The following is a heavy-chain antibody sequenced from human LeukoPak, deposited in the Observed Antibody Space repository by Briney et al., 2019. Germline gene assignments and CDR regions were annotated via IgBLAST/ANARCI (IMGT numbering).Heavy chain of an antibody. CDR2: INHSGST. D-gene: IGHD4-17*01. V-gene: IGHV4-34*01. J-gene: IGHJ4*02. CDR1: GGSFSGYY. Sequence: SETLSLTCAVYGGSFSGYYWSWIRQPPGKGLEWIGEINHSGSTNYNPSLKSRVTISVDTSKNQFSLKLSSVTAADTAVYYCARDGAGDYGDYVFDYWGQGTLVTVSS. CDR3: ARDGAGDYGDYVFDY.